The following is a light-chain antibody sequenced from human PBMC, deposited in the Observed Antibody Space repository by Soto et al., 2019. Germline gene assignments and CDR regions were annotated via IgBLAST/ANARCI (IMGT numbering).Light chain of an antibody. J-gene: IGLJ2*01. Sequence: QSAPTQPASVSGSPGQSITISCTGTSSDVGGYNYVSWYQQHPGKAPKLMIYEVSNRPSGVSNRFSGSKSGNTASLTISGLQAEDEADYYCSSYISSSTLVVFGGGTKVTVL. CDR3: SSYISSSTLVV. V-gene: IGLV2-14*01. CDR1: SSDVGGYNY. CDR2: EVS.